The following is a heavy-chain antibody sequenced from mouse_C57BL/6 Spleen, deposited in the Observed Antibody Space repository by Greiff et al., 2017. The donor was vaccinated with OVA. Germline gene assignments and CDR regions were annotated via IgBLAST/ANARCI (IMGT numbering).Heavy chain of an antibody. D-gene: IGHD2-2*01. CDR2: IDPEDGET. CDR1: GFNIKDYY. V-gene: IGHV14-2*01. CDR3: AFYYGYEAYYFDY. Sequence: EVQVVESGAELVKPGASVKLSCTASGFNIKDYYMHWVKQRTEQGLEWIGRIDPEDGETKYAPKFQGKATITADTSSNTAYLQLSSLTSEDTAVYYCAFYYGYEAYYFDYWGQGTTLTVSS. J-gene: IGHJ2*01.